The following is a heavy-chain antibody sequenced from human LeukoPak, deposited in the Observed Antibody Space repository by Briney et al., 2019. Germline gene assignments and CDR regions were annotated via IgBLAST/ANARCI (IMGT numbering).Heavy chain of an antibody. Sequence: KTSETLSLTCAVYGGSFSGYYWSWIRQPPGKGLEWIGEINHSGSTNYNPSLKSRVTISVDTSKNQFSLKLSSVTAADTAVYYCARGIGYGDWEYYFDYWGQGTLVTVSS. J-gene: IGHJ4*02. CDR3: ARGIGYGDWEYYFDY. CDR2: INHSGST. CDR1: GGSFSGYY. D-gene: IGHD4-17*01. V-gene: IGHV4-34*01.